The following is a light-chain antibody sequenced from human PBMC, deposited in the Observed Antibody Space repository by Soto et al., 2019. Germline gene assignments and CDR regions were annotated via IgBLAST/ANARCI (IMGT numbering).Light chain of an antibody. V-gene: IGLV2-11*01. CDR2: GVS. CDR1: NSDVGGYNY. Sequence: QSVLTQPRSVSGSPGQSVTISCTGTNSDVGGYNYVSWYQQYPGKAPKLMISGVSERPSGVPDRFPGSKSGNTASLTISGLQAEDEADYYCSSYTSRNTLVFGTGTKVTVL. J-gene: IGLJ1*01. CDR3: SSYTSRNTLV.